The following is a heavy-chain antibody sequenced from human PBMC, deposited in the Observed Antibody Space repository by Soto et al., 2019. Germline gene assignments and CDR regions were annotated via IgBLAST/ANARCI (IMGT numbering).Heavy chain of an antibody. CDR2: IYHSGST. V-gene: IGHV4-30-2*01. CDR1: GVSISSGGYS. D-gene: IGHD6-13*01. J-gene: IGHJ5*02. Sequence: SETLSLTCAVSGVSISSGGYSWSWIRQPPGKGLEWIGYIYHSGSTYYNPSLKSRVTISVDKSKNQFSLTLNSVTAADTAVYYCARVAVAAAAPFDPWGQGTLVTV. CDR3: ARVAVAAAAPFDP.